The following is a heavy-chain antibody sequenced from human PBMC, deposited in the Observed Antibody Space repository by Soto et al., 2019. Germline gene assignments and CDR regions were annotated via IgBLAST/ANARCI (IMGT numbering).Heavy chain of an antibody. J-gene: IGHJ4*02. V-gene: IGHV4-39*01. CDR3: ARHAGDYGGNPSLFDY. Sequence: QLQLQESGPGLVKPSETLSLTCTVSGGSISSSSYYWGWIRQPPGKGLEWIGSIYYSGSTYYNPSLKSRVTISVDTSKNQFSLKLSSVTAADTAMYYCARHAGDYGGNPSLFDYWGQGTLVTVSS. CDR1: GGSISSSSYY. CDR2: IYYSGST. D-gene: IGHD4-17*01.